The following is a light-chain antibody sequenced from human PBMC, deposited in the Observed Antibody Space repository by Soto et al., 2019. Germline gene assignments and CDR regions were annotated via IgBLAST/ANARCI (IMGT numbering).Light chain of an antibody. CDR3: QQYNNWPSVT. CDR1: QSVRRN. J-gene: IGKJ5*01. Sequence: EIMMTQSPATLSVSPGERATLSCRASQSVRRNLAWYQQKPGQAPRLLIYGASTRATGIPARFSGSGSGTEFTLTISSLQSEDFTIYYCQQYNNWPSVTFGQGTRREIK. CDR2: GAS. V-gene: IGKV3-15*01.